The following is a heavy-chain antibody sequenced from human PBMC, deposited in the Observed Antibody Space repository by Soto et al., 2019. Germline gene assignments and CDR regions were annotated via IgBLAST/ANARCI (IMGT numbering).Heavy chain of an antibody. CDR3: VSVDYDFWSGYYPSYYYMDV. CDR2: ISSSSSTI. V-gene: IGHV3-48*01. D-gene: IGHD3-3*01. Sequence: EVQLVESGGGLVQPGGSLRLSCAASGFTFSSYSMNWVRQAPGKGLEWVSYISSSSSTIYYADSVKGRFTISRDNAKNSLYLQMNSLRAEDTAVYYCVSVDYDFWSGYYPSYYYMDVWGKGTTVTVSS. J-gene: IGHJ6*03. CDR1: GFTFSSYS.